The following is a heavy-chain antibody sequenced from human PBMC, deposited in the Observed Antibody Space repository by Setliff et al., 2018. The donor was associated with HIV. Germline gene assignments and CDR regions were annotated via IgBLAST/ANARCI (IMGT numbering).Heavy chain of an antibody. J-gene: IGHJ6*02. CDR2: INHSGST. CDR1: GGSFSGYY. D-gene: IGHD3-3*01. Sequence: SETLSLTCAVYGGSFSGYYWSWIRQPPGKGLEWIREINHSGSTNYNPSLKSRVTISVDTSKNQFSLKLSSVTAADTAVYYCARGGTGYNFWSGYYSDHYYGMDVWGQGTTVTVSS. V-gene: IGHV4-34*01. CDR3: ARGGTGYNFWSGYYSDHYYGMDV.